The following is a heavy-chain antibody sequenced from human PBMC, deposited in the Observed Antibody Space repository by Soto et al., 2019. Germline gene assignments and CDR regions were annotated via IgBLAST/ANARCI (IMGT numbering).Heavy chain of an antibody. CDR3: ARVFFTYSNPGFDY. J-gene: IGHJ4*02. V-gene: IGHV3-11*01. Sequence: WGSLRLSCAASGFTFSDYYMSWIRQAPGKGLEWVSYISSSGSTIYYADSVKGRFTISRDNAKNSLYLQMNSLRAEDTAVYYCARVFFTYSNPGFDYWGQGTLVTVSS. CDR2: ISSSGSTI. D-gene: IGHD4-4*01. CDR1: GFTFSDYY.